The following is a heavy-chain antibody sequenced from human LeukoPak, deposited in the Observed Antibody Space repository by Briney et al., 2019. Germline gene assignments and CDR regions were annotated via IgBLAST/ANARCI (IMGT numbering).Heavy chain of an antibody. D-gene: IGHD3-10*01. CDR1: GWSFSGYY. CDR3: ARQYYYGPYYFHY. V-gene: IGHV4-34*01. Sequence: SETLSLTCAVYGWSFSGYYWSWIRQPPGKGLEWIGEINHSGSTNYNPSLKSRVTISVDTSKNQFSLKLRSVTAADTAVYYCARQYYYGPYYFHYWGQGTLVTVSS. J-gene: IGHJ4*02. CDR2: INHSGST.